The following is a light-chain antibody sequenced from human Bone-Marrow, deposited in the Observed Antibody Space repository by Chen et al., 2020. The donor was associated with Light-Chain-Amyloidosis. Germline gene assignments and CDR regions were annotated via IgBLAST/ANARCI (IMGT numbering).Light chain of an antibody. CDR3: SSYTITNTLV. CDR2: EVT. V-gene: IGLV2-14*01. CDR1: SSDVGGDNH. Sequence: QSALTQPASVSGSPGQSITISCTGTSSDVGGDNHVSWYQQHPDKAPKLMIYEVTNRPSWVPDRFSCSKSDNTASLTISGLQTEDEADYFCSSYTITNTLVFGRGTRVTVL. J-gene: IGLJ1*01.